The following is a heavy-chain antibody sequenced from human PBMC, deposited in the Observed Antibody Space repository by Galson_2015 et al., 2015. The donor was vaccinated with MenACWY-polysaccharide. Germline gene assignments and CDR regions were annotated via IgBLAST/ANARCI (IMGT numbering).Heavy chain of an antibody. CDR2: INAGTGNT. V-gene: IGHV1-3*01. CDR1: GYTFTSHN. J-gene: IGHJ4*02. CDR3: ARTVRRRAVGYYILH. Sequence: SVKVSCKASGYTFTSHNMHWVRQAPGQGLEWMGWINAGTGNTKYSQNFQGRVTITSDTSASTAYMELSGLRSEDTAVYYCARTVRRRAVGYYILHWGQGTLVTVSS. D-gene: IGHD2/OR15-2a*01.